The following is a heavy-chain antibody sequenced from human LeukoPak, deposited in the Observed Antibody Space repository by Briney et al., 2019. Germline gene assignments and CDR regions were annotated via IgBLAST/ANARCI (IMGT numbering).Heavy chain of an antibody. J-gene: IGHJ5*02. CDR1: GGTLNSHT. V-gene: IGHV1-69*08. D-gene: IGHD1-26*01. CDR2: ITPIIDSA. CDR3: ARVNLRGSQYNWFDP. Sequence: SVKVSCKTSGGTLNSHTFSWVRRAPGQGLEWMGRITPIIDSAKYAQKFQGRISITVDKSTTTVYMELSSLTPEDTAVYFCARVNLRGSQYNWFDPWGQGTLVTVSS.